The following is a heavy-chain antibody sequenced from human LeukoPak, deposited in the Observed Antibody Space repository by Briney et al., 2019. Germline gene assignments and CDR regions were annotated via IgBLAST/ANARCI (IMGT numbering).Heavy chain of an antibody. CDR2: ISWNSGSI. CDR1: GFTFNTYT. Sequence: GGSLRLSCSASGFTFNTYTLTWVRQAPGKGLEWVSGISWNSGSIGYADSVKGRFTISRDNAKNSLYLQMNSLRAEDTALYYCAKDSRHYYGSGSYYYYYMDVWGKGTTVTVSS. J-gene: IGHJ6*03. CDR3: AKDSRHYYGSGSYYYYYMDV. V-gene: IGHV3-9*01. D-gene: IGHD3-10*01.